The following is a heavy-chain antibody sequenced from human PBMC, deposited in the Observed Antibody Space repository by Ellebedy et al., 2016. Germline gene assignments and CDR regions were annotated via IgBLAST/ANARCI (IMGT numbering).Heavy chain of an antibody. V-gene: IGHV3-23*01. J-gene: IGHJ4*02. CDR2: IYSGGSFYDGGNNA. Sequence: GESLKISCAASGFTVSSNDMSWVRQAPGKGLEWISLIYSGGSFYDGGNNAYYADSVRGRFTMSRDTSKNTLYLQLSSLSTEDTAVYYCAVQGPAARQADWGQGTLVTVSS. CDR3: AVQGPAARQAD. CDR1: GFTVSSND. D-gene: IGHD6-6*01.